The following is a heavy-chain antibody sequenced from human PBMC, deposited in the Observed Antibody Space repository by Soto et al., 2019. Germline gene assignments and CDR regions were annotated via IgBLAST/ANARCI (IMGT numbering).Heavy chain of an antibody. CDR3: AHRHELGSFDI. V-gene: IGHV2-5*01. Sequence: QITLKESGPTLVKPTQTLTLTCTFSGFSLSTRAVGVGWIRQPPGKALEWLALIYWNDDNRYSPSLKNRLTITKDTSKNHVVLTMTNMDPVDTATYYCAHRHELGSFDIWGQGPKVTVSS. J-gene: IGHJ3*02. D-gene: IGHD1-26*01. CDR2: IYWNDDN. CDR1: GFSLSTRAVG.